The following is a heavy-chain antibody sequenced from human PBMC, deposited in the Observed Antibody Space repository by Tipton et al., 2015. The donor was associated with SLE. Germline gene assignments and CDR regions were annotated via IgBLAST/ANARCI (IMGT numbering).Heavy chain of an antibody. V-gene: IGHV3-7*01. CDR2: IKQDGSEK. CDR1: GFTFSSYW. Sequence: SLRLSCAASGFTFSSYWMSWVRQAPGKGLEWVANIKQDGSEKYYVDSVKGRFTISRDNSKNTLYLQMNSLRAEDTAVYYCAKGPSSGYLKGWGQGTMVTVSS. CDR3: AKGPSSGYLKG. D-gene: IGHD3-22*01. J-gene: IGHJ3*01.